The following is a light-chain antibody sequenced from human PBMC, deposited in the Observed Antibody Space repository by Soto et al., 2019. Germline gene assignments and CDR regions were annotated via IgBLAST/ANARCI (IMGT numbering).Light chain of an antibody. J-gene: IGKJ1*01. CDR1: QNIGGW. Sequence: DVQMTQSPSSVSASVGDRVTITCRASQNIGGWLAWYQQKPGKAPKLLIFAASSLQSGVPASFSGSESGTEFTLTIASLQPDDFATYYCQQYYNYSTFGQGTKVEVK. CDR2: AAS. CDR3: QQYYNYST. V-gene: IGKV1-12*01.